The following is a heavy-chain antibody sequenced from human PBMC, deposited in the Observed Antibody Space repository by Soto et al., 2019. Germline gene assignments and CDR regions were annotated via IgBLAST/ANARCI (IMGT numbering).Heavy chain of an antibody. Sequence: PGGSLRLSCAASGFTFSSYAMSWVRQAPGKGLEWVSAISGSGGSTYYADSVKGRFNISRDNSKNTLYLQMNSLRDEDTAVYYCVKMYTVPEENFFDYWGQGTMVTVS. J-gene: IGHJ4*02. CDR1: GFTFSSYA. CDR3: VKMYTVPEENFFDY. V-gene: IGHV3-23*01. CDR2: ISGSGGST. D-gene: IGHD4-17*01.